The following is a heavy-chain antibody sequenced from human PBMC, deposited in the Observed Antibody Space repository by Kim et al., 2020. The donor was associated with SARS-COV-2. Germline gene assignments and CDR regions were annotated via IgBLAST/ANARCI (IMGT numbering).Heavy chain of an antibody. CDR1: GYTITSYG. CDR3: ARDRSNPYYGSGSHPLDY. J-gene: IGHJ4*02. V-gene: IGHV1-18*04. D-gene: IGHD3-10*01. CDR2: ISAYNGYT. Sequence: ASVKVSCTASGYTITSYGISWVRQAPGQGLEWMGWISAYNGYTNYAQKLQGRVTMTTDTSTSTAYMELRSLRSDDTAVYYCARDRSNPYYGSGSHPLDYWGQGTLVTVSS.